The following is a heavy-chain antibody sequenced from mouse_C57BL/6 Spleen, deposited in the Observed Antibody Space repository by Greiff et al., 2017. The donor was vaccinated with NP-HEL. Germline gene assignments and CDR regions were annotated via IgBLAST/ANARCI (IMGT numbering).Heavy chain of an antibody. V-gene: IGHV1-69*01. CDR3: ARGDYYGSRDMYYYAMDY. D-gene: IGHD1-1*01. CDR2: IDPSDSYT. J-gene: IGHJ4*01. Sequence: QVQLQQPGAELVMPGASVKLSCKASGYTFTSYWMHWVKQRPGQGLEWIGEIDPSDSYTNYNQKFKGKSTLTVDKSSSTAYMQLSSLTSEDSAVYYCARGDYYGSRDMYYYAMDYWGQGTSVTVSS. CDR1: GYTFTSYW.